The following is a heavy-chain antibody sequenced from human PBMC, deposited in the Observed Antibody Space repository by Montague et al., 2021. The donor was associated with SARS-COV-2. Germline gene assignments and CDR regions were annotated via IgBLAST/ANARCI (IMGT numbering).Heavy chain of an antibody. J-gene: IGHJ4*02. CDR2: INDSGST. Sequence: SETLSLTCAVYGGSFSGYYWSWIRQPPGKGLEWIGEINDSGSTYXNPSLKSRVTISVDTSKNQFSLKLNSVTAADTAVYYCARLAYCGADCFSGWEIFFDSWGQGTLVTVSS. CDR3: ARLAYCGADCFSGWEIFFDS. CDR1: GGSFSGYY. D-gene: IGHD2-21*02. V-gene: IGHV4-34*01.